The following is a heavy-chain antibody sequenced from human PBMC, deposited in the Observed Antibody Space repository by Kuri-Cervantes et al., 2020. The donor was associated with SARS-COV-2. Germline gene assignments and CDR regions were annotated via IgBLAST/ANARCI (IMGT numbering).Heavy chain of an antibody. CDR1: GFKFDDYA. CDR2: ITWNSGGI. D-gene: IGHD4-23*01. Sequence: GGSLRLSCAASGFKFDDYAMQWVRQAPGRGLEWVSGITWNSGGIGYADSVKGRFTISRDNAKNSLYLQMNNLRTEDTAIYYRAKDVGVGTRGGLDVWGQGTTVTVSS. J-gene: IGHJ6*02. V-gene: IGHV3-9*01. CDR3: AKDVGVGTRGGLDV.